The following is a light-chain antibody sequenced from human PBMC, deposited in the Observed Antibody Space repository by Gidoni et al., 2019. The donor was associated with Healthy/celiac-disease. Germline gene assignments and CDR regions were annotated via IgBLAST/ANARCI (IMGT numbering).Light chain of an antibody. CDR1: SSDVGGYKY. V-gene: IGLV2-8*01. CDR2: EVS. Sequence: QSALTHPPSASGSPGQPVTISCTGTSSDVGGYKYVSWYRQYPGKAPKLMIYEVSKRPSGVPDRFSGSKSGNTASLTVSGLQAEDEADYYCSAYAGSNNFWVFGGGTKLTVL. CDR3: SAYAGSNNFWV. J-gene: IGLJ3*02.